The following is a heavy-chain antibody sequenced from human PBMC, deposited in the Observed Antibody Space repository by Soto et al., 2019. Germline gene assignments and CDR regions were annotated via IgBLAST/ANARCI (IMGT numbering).Heavy chain of an antibody. Sequence: GSLRLSCAASGFTFSSYSMNWVRQAAGKGLEWVSHIRSSSSTIYCADSVKGRFTISRDHAKNSLYLPMHSLRDEDTAVYYCARDDQHYDCIWRNYRPWYGMEVWGQETKVTVSS. CDR1: GFTFSSYS. CDR2: IRSSSSTI. D-gene: IGHD3-16*02. J-gene: IGHJ6*02. CDR3: ARDDQHYDCIWRNYRPWYGMEV. V-gene: IGHV3-48*02.